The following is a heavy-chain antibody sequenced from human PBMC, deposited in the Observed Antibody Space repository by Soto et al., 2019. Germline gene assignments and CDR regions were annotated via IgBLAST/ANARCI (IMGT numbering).Heavy chain of an antibody. Sequence: SETLSLTCTVSGGSISSYYWSWIRQPPGKGLEWIGYIYYSGSTNYNPSLKSRVTISVDTSKNQFSLKLSSVTAADTAVYYRARLHGYCISNSCHGHYVMDVWGQGTTVTVSS. CDR1: GGSISSYY. V-gene: IGHV4-59*01. D-gene: IGHD2-2*03. J-gene: IGHJ6*02. CDR3: ARLHGYCISNSCHGHYVMDV. CDR2: IYYSGST.